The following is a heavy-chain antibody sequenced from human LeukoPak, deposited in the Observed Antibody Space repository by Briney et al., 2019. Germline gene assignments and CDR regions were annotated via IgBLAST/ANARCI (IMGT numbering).Heavy chain of an antibody. V-gene: IGHV1-2*02. J-gene: IGHJ3*02. CDR1: GYTFTGYY. CDR3: ARDGYCSGGSCYSGAFDI. Sequence: ASVKVSCKASGYTFTGYYMHWVRQAPGQGLEGMGWINPNSGGTNYAQKFQGRVTMTRDTSISTAYMELSRLRSDDTAVYYCARDGYCSGGSCYSGAFDIWGQGTMVTVSS. CDR2: INPNSGGT. D-gene: IGHD2-15*01.